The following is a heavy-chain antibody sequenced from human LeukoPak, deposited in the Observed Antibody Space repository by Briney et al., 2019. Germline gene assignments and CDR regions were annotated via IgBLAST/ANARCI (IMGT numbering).Heavy chain of an antibody. V-gene: IGHV3-21*04. Sequence: GGSLRLSCAASGYTFSSYNMNWVRQAPGKGLEWVSSITSSSSYIYYADSLRGRFTITRDNAKKSLYLQMNSLRAEDTAVYYCAKSSPSTKRCSGGSCYSFRDYYYYMDVWGKGTTVTVSS. D-gene: IGHD2-15*01. J-gene: IGHJ6*03. CDR1: GYTFSSYN. CDR2: ITSSSSYI. CDR3: AKSSPSTKRCSGGSCYSFRDYYYYMDV.